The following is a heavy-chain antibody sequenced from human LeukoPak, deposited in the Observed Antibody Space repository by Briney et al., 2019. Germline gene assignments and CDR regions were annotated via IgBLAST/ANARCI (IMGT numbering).Heavy chain of an antibody. V-gene: IGHV3-30*18. CDR1: GFTFSSYE. D-gene: IGHD6-13*01. CDR3: AKLSGIAAAGTSLDAFDI. Sequence: GGSLRLSCAASGFTFSSYEMNWVRQAPGKGLEWVAVISYDGSYKYYADSVKGRFTISRDNSKNTLYLQMSSLRAEDTAVYYCAKLSGIAAAGTSLDAFDIWGQGTMVTVSS. CDR2: ISYDGSYK. J-gene: IGHJ3*02.